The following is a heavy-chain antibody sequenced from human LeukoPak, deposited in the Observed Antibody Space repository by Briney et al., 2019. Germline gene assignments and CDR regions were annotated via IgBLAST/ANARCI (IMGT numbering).Heavy chain of an antibody. V-gene: IGHV3-64*01. D-gene: IGHD2-15*01. Sequence: GGSLRLSCAASGFTFSSYAMHWVRQAPGKGLEYVSGISSNGGSTYYANSVKGRFTISRDNSKNTLYLQMGSLRAEDMAVYYCAKGYCSGGSCHYYFDYWGQGTLATVSS. J-gene: IGHJ4*02. CDR2: ISSNGGST. CDR1: GFTFSSYA. CDR3: AKGYCSGGSCHYYFDY.